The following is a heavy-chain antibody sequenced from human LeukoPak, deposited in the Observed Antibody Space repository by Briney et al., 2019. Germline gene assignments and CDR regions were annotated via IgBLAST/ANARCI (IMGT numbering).Heavy chain of an antibody. CDR3: AREEAGTTFDY. V-gene: IGHV3-21*01. CDR2: ISSSSSYI. Sequence: GGSLRLSCAASGFTFSSYAMSWVRQAPGKGLEWVSSISSSSSYIYYADSVKGRFTISRDNAKNSLYLQMNSLRAEDTAVYYCAREEAGTTFDYWGQGTLVTVSS. J-gene: IGHJ4*02. D-gene: IGHD1-7*01. CDR1: GFTFSSYA.